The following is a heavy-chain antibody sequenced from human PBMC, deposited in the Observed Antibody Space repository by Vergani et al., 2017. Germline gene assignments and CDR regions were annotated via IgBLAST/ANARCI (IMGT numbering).Heavy chain of an antibody. CDR2: ISAYNGNT. CDR1: GYTFTSYG. Sequence: QVLLVPSGAAVKTPGASVTVSCTASGYTFTSYGICWVQPAPGQGLEWMGWISAYNGNTNYAQKLQGRVTMTTDTSTSTAYMELRSVRSDDTAAYYCATQAVEMDYWGQGTLVTVSS. J-gene: IGHJ4*02. CDR3: ATQAVEMDY. V-gene: IGHV1-18*01. D-gene: IGHD5-24*01.